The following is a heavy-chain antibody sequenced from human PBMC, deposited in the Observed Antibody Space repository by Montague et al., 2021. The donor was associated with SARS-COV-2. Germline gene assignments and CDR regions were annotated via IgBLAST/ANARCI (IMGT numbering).Heavy chain of an antibody. J-gene: IGHJ6*02. CDR1: GGSISSSSYY. CDR2: IYYSGST. CDR3: ARDGFLRVEILIGPRHYYYGMDV. Sequence: ETLSLTCTVSGGSISSSSYYWGWIRQPPGKGLEWIGSIYYSGSTYYNPSLKSRVTISVDTSKNQFSLKLSSVTAADTAVYYCARDGFLRVEILIGPRHYYYGMDVWGQGTTVTVSS. D-gene: IGHD3-9*01. V-gene: IGHV4-39*07.